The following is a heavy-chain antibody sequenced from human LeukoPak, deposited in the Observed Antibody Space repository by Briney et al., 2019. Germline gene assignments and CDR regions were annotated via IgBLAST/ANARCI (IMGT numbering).Heavy chain of an antibody. CDR2: VYYSGST. J-gene: IGHJ6*02. CDR1: GGSISSSSYY. V-gene: IGHV4-39*01. CDR3: ARRADRVSGYDGYYYYGMDV. Sequence: SKTLSLTCTVSGGSISSSSYYWGWIRQPPAKGLEWIGNVYYSGSTYYNPSLKSRVTISVDTSKSQFSLKLSSVTAADTAVYYCARRADRVSGYDGYYYYGMDVWGQGTTVTVSS. D-gene: IGHD5-12*01.